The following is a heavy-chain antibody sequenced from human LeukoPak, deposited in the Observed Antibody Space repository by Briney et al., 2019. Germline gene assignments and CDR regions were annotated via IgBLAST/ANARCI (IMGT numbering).Heavy chain of an antibody. D-gene: IGHD2-2*01. CDR3: ARSHLEYCGSTSCYLRSYNFDY. CDR1: GFTFSSYE. CDR2: ISGSGSNM. J-gene: IGHJ4*02. V-gene: IGHV3-48*03. Sequence: GGSLRHSCAASGFTFSSYEMNWVRQAPGKGLGRVSYISGSGSNMYYADSVKGRSTISRDNAKNSLYLQMYSLRAEDTAVYYCARSHLEYCGSTSCYLRSYNFDYWGQGTLVTVSS.